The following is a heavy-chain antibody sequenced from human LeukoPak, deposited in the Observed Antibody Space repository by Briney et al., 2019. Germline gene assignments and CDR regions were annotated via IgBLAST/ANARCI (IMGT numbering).Heavy chain of an antibody. CDR1: GFTFSTYW. CDR2: IKPDGSDK. CDR3: AKGGDH. V-gene: IGHV3-7*01. D-gene: IGHD3-16*01. Sequence: GGSLRLSCAASGFTFSTYWMNWVRQAPGKGLEWVANIKPDGSDKYYADSVKGRFTVSRDNAKNSLYLQMNSLRAEDTAVYYCAKGGDHWGQGTLVTVSS. J-gene: IGHJ4*02.